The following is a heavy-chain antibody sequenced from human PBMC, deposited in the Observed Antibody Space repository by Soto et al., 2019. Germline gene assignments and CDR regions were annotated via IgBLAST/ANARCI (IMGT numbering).Heavy chain of an antibody. CDR3: ARQVVGSTSSTDYWYLDL. CDR2: ISGGGDAT. D-gene: IGHD2-21*01. J-gene: IGHJ2*01. V-gene: IGHV3-23*01. Sequence: EVQLLESGGDSVQPGGSVRLSCAGSGFTFINYAMNWVRQAPGKGLEWVSTISGGGDATFFADSVRGRFTFSRDNSKNTVTLQMNSLGVDDTAVYYCARQVVGSTSSTDYWYLDLWGRGTLVTVSS. CDR1: GFTFINYA.